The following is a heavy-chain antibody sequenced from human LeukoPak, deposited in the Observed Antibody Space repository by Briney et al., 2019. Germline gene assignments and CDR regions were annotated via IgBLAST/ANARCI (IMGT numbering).Heavy chain of an antibody. CDR1: GFTFSSYD. CDR2: IRPSGDNT. J-gene: IGHJ6*03. Sequence: GGALRLSCAASGFTFSSYDMTWVRQAPGRGLEWVSSIRPSGDNTYYGDSVKGRFTISRDNSKNTVYLQMNSLRAEDTAVYYCARDPYSGMYSAFYYYYMDVWGKGTTVTVSS. CDR3: ARDPYSGMYSAFYYYYMDV. D-gene: IGHD1-26*01. V-gene: IGHV3-23*01.